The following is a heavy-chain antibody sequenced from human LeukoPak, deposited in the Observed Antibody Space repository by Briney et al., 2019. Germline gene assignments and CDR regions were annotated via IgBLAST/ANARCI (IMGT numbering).Heavy chain of an antibody. CDR3: ARGVVGATAFAY. D-gene: IGHD1-26*01. J-gene: IGHJ4*02. CDR2: IYASGST. V-gene: IGHV4-4*07. CDR1: GGSISGYT. Sequence: PSETLFLTSTVSGGSISGYTWSWIRQPAGKGLEWIGRIYASGSTNYNPSLQGRVTMSVDTSRGQLFLMVHTVTAADTAVYYCARGVVGATAFAYWGQGTVVTASS.